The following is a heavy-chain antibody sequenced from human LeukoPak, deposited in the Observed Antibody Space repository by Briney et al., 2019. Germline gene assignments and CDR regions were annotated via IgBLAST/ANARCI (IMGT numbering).Heavy chain of an antibody. CDR3: ARELAAAGYPGGFDY. CDR1: GYIFTSYG. D-gene: IGHD6-13*01. CDR2: ISAYNGNT. Sequence: ASVKVSCKASGYIFTSYGISWVRQAPGQGLEWMGWISAYNGNTNYAQKLQGRVTMTTDTSTSTAYMELRSLRSDDTAVYYCARELAAAGYPGGFDYWGQGTLVTVSS. J-gene: IGHJ4*02. V-gene: IGHV1-18*01.